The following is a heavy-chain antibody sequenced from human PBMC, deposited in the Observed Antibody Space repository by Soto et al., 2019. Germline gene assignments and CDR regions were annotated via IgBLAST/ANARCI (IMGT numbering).Heavy chain of an antibody. D-gene: IGHD6-13*01. CDR3: ARGIAAAGIPSSFDY. CDR1: GGTFSSYA. J-gene: IGHJ4*02. CDR2: IIPIFGTA. V-gene: IGHV1-69*13. Sequence: ASVKVSCKASGGTFSSYAISWVRQAPGQGLEWMGGIIPIFGTANYAQKFQGRVTITADESTSTAYMELSSLRSEDTAVYYCARGIAAAGIPSSFDYWGQGTLVTVSS.